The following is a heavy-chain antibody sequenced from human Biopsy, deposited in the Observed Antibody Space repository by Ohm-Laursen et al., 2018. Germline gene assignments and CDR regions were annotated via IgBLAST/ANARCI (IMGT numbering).Heavy chain of an antibody. J-gene: IGHJ4*02. Sequence: SLRLSCTAPGFTLNKHGMYWVRQAPGKGLEWVAHFSYDGINKHYADSVKGRFTISRDNSKNTLSLQMNSLRVEDTAMYYCLREAATGYYRTADFWGQGTLVTVSS. CDR1: GFTLNKHG. D-gene: IGHD3-9*01. CDR2: FSYDGINK. V-gene: IGHV3-30*03. CDR3: LREAATGYYRTADF.